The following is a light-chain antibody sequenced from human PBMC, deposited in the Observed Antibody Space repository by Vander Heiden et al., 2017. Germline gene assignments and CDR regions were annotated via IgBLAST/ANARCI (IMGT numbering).Light chain of an antibody. CDR2: KAS. V-gene: IGKV1-5*03. CDR3: QQYNSYPWT. Sequence: DIHMTQSPSTLSASVGDRVTITCRASQSISSWLAWYQQKPGKATKLLIYKASSLESGVPSRFSGSGSGTEFTLTISSLQPDDFATYCCQQYNSYPWTFGQGTKVEIK. J-gene: IGKJ1*01. CDR1: QSISSW.